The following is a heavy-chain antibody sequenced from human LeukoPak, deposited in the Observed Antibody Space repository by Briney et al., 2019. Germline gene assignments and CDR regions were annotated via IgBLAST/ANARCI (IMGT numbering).Heavy chain of an antibody. CDR3: AKSILGGATD. CDR1: GITLSNYG. V-gene: IGHV3-23*01. Sequence: PGGSLRLSCAVSGITLSNYGMSWVRQAPGKGLEWVAGISGSGGGTSYADSVKGRFTISRDNSKNTLYLQMNSLRAEDTAVYYCAKSILGGATDWGQGTLVTVSS. CDR2: ISGSGGGT. J-gene: IGHJ4*02. D-gene: IGHD1-26*01.